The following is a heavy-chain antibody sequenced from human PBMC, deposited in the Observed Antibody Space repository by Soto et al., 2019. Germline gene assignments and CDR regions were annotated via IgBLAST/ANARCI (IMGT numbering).Heavy chain of an antibody. D-gene: IGHD3-16*01. CDR2: IYYSGST. CDR1: GGSISSYY. J-gene: IGHJ6*03. V-gene: IGHV4-59*01. Sequence: ASETLSLTCTVSGGSISSYYWSWIRQPPGKGLEWIGYIYYSGSTNYNPSLKSRVTISVDTSKNQFSLKLSSVTAAGTAVYYCAREVIDGGFGSSDYYYYYMDVWGKGTTVTVSS. CDR3: AREVIDGGFGSSDYYYYYMDV.